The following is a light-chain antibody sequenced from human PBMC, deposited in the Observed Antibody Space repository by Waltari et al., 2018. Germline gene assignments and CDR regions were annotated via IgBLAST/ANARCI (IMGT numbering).Light chain of an antibody. Sequence: QSVLTQPPSVSGPPGHRITISCTVSSSYTGAGYDVHWYQKLPVAAPKLLIYGNNNRPSGVPDRFSGSKSDTSASLAITGLQAEDEADYYCQSYDKNLVVFGGGTKLTVL. V-gene: IGLV1-40*01. CDR2: GNN. J-gene: IGLJ2*01. CDR1: SSYTGAGYD. CDR3: QSYDKNLVV.